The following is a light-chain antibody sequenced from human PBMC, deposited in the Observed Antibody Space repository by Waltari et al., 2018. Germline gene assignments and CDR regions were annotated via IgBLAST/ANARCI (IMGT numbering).Light chain of an antibody. V-gene: IGKV1-39*01. Sequence: DIQMPQSPSSLSASVGDRVTITCRASENVNNYLNWYQQKPGKAPKLLIYKASTLQSGVPSRFSGSGSGTDYTFTISSLQSEDVATYYCQHNYGTPFTFGPGTKLDIK. CDR2: KAS. CDR3: QHNYGTPFT. J-gene: IGKJ3*01. CDR1: ENVNNY.